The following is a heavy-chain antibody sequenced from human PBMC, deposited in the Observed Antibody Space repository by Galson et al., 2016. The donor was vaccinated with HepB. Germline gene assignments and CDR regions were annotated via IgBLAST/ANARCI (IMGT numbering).Heavy chain of an antibody. J-gene: IGHJ4*02. Sequence: SETLSLTCTVSGGSISSRSHYWGWVRQPPGKGLEWIGSIYYSGGTSYNPSLKTRVTISVDTSKNQFSLKLSSVTAADTAVYYCATSHTSPPVYWGQGILVTVSS. CDR3: ATSHTSPPVY. V-gene: IGHV4-39*01. D-gene: IGHD2-2*01. CDR1: GGSISSRSHY. CDR2: IYYSGGT.